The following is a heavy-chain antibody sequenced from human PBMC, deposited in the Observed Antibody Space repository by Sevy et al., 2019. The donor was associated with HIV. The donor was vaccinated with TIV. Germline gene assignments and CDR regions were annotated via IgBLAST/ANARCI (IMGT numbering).Heavy chain of an antibody. V-gene: IGHV1-18*01. D-gene: IGHD3-10*01. J-gene: IGHJ4*02. Sequence: ASVKVSCKASGYIFTSYGISWVRQAPGQGPEWMGWISAYNGNTNYAQTFQGRVTVTTDSSTRTAYMEVRSLRSDDTAIYYCARDSSYYFGSGGTFDYWGQGTLVTVSS. CDR2: ISAYNGNT. CDR1: GYIFTSYG. CDR3: ARDSSYYFGSGGTFDY.